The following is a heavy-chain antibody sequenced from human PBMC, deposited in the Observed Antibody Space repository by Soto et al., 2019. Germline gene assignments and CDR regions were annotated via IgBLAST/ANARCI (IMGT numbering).Heavy chain of an antibody. CDR2: ISYDGSNK. Sequence: QVQLVESGGGVVQPGRSLRLSCAASKFTFSMFGMHWVRQAPGKGLEWVAVISYDGSNKYYADSVKGRFTISRDNSKNPLYLQMNSLRAEDTAVYYCAKDRRGNWKYELYGMDVWGQGTTVTVSS. CDR1: KFTFSMFG. V-gene: IGHV3-30*18. J-gene: IGHJ6*02. CDR3: AKDRRGNWKYELYGMDV. D-gene: IGHD1-7*01.